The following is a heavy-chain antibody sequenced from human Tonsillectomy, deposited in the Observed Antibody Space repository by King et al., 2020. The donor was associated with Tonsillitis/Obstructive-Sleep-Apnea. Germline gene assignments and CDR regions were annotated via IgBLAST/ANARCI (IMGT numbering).Heavy chain of an antibody. Sequence: QLVQSGAEVKKPGASVRIYCRASGYTFTTHSIHWVRQAPGQSLEWMGWMNVGNGNRRFSQVFQGRVTLSRDKSTSTAFMELSRLKFEDTAVYYCARDRGTYGSGVYTDYFVSMDVWGKGTTVSVSS. J-gene: IGHJ6*03. D-gene: IGHD6-19*01. CDR3: ARDRGTYGSGVYTDYFVSMDV. CDR2: MNVGNGNR. V-gene: IGHV1-3*01. CDR1: GYTFTTHS.